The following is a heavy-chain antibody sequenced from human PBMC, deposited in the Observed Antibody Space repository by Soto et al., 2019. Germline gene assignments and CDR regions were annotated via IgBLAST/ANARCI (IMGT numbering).Heavy chain of an antibody. Sequence: EVQLLESGGGLVQPGGSLRLSCVASGFTFSNYAMSWVRQAPGKGLEWVSAISSAGRTYYADSVKGRFTISRDNYKNTLYLQMNSLRAEDTAVHYCAKAESSYASGWYAYWGQGTLVTVSS. J-gene: IGHJ4*02. V-gene: IGHV3-23*01. CDR2: ISSAGRT. D-gene: IGHD6-19*01. CDR3: AKAESSYASGWYAY. CDR1: GFTFSNYA.